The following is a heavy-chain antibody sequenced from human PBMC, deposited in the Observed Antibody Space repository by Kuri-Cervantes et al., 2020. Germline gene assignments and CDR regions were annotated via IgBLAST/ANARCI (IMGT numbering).Heavy chain of an antibody. J-gene: IGHJ6*03. CDR2: ISSSSSYI. CDR3: ARDRYSGYDYGYYYYYMDV. D-gene: IGHD5-12*01. V-gene: IGHV3-21*01. Sequence: GGSLRLSCAASGFTFSSYAMSWVRQAPGKGLEWVSSISSSSSYIYYADSVKGRFTISRDNAKNSLYLQMNSLRAEDTAVYYCARDRYSGYDYGYYYYYMDVWGKGTTVTVSS. CDR1: GFTFSSYA.